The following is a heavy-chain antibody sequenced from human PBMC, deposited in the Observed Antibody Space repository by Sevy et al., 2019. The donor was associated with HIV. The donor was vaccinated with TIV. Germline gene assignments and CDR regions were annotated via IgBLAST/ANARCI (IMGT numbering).Heavy chain of an antibody. J-gene: IGHJ4*02. D-gene: IGHD2-15*01. Sequence: SETLSLTCTVSGGSISSNSYYWGWIRQPPGTGLEWIGSIYYTGSTYYNPSVKSRVTISVDTSKNQFSLKLSSVTAADTAVYYCVRHDGGTPEYFDYWGQGTLVTVSS. CDR1: GGSISSNSYY. V-gene: IGHV4-39*01. CDR2: IYYTGST. CDR3: VRHDGGTPEYFDY.